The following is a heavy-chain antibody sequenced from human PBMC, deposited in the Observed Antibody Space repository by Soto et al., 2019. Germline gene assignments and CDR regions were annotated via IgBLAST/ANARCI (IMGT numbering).Heavy chain of an antibody. J-gene: IGHJ2*01. CDR1: GGSFSGYY. Sequence: QVQLQQWGAGLLKPSETLSLTCAVYGGSFSGYYWSWIRQPPGEGLEWIGGINHSGSTNYNPSLKSRVTISVDTTKNQFSVKLSSVTAADTAVYYCARGRPGVIRRAWDRGLDLWGRGTLVTVSS. V-gene: IGHV4-34*01. CDR3: ARGRPGVIRRAWDRGLDL. CDR2: INHSGST. D-gene: IGHD3-16*02.